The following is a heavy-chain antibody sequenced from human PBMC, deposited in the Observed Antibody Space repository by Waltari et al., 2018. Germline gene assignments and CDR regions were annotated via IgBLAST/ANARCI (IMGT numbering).Heavy chain of an antibody. CDR2: ISSSSSTI. J-gene: IGHJ4*02. V-gene: IGHV3-48*01. CDR3: ARWKNFWSGYPPPFDY. Sequence: EVQLVESGGGLVQPGGSLRLSCAASGFTFSSYSMNWVRQAPGKGLEWVSYISSSSSTIYYADSVKGRFTISRDNAKNSLYLQMNSLRAEDTAGYYCARWKNFWSGYPPPFDYWGQGTLVTVSS. CDR1: GFTFSSYS. D-gene: IGHD3-3*01.